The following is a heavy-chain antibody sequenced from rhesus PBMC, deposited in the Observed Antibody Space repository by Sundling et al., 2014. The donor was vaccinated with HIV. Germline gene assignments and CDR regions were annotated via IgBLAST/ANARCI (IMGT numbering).Heavy chain of an antibody. J-gene: IGHJ6*01. Sequence: QVQLQESGPAVVKPSETLSLTCDVSGGSISSSNWWSWIRQSPGKGLEWIGGIYGSGGNTEYNPSLKSRVTLSKDTSKNQFSLRLNSVTAADTAVYFCAREGLNGVDSWGQGVVVTVSS. CDR2: IYGSGGNT. CDR1: GGSISSSNW. V-gene: IGHV4-93*01. CDR3: AREGLNGVDS.